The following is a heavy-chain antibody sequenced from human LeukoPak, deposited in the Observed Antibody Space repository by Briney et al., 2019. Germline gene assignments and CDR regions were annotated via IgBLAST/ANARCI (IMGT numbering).Heavy chain of an antibody. J-gene: IGHJ6*04. CDR1: GFTFSSYA. CDR3: ARSYGSGTPGKYGMDV. D-gene: IGHD3-10*01. Sequence: GGSLRLSCAASGFTFSSYAMSWVRRAPGKGLEWVSSISGSGGSTYYADSVKGRFTISRDNSKNTLYLQMNSLRAEDTAVYYCARSYGSGTPGKYGMDVWGKGTTVTVSS. CDR2: ISGSGGST. V-gene: IGHV3-23*01.